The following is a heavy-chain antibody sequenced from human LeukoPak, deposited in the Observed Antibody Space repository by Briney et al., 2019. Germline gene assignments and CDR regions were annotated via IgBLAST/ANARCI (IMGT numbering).Heavy chain of an antibody. CDR3: ARGYDYGDYVGDFDY. J-gene: IGHJ4*02. Sequence: ASVKVSCKASGYTSTSYPISWARQAPGQGLEWMGWITTYNGNTNYAQKLQGRVTMTTDTSTSTAYMDLRGLRSDDTAVYYCARGYDYGDYVGDFDYWGQGTLVTVSS. CDR2: ITTYNGNT. D-gene: IGHD4-17*01. CDR1: GYTSTSYP. V-gene: IGHV1-18*01.